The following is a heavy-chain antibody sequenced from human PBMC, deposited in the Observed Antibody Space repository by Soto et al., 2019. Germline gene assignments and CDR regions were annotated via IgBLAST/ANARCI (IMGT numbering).Heavy chain of an antibody. Sequence: QMQLVQSGPEVQKPGASMRVSCKASGFGFSNSGIQWVRQVPGQGLEWLGWIVVATGRTNYAQRFQERVTITRDMSTSTVYVDLSNLRSEDTAVYFCSADRPDIGVGWWVWGQGITVTVSS. V-gene: IGHV1-58*02. CDR1: GFGFSNSG. CDR2: IVVATGRT. CDR3: SADRPDIGVGWWV. D-gene: IGHD2-15*01. J-gene: IGHJ6*02.